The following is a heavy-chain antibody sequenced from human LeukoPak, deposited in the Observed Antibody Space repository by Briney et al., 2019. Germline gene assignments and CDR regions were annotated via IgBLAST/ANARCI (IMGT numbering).Heavy chain of an antibody. J-gene: IGHJ4*02. CDR3: ARDRVGYCSGGSCAVFDY. D-gene: IGHD2-15*01. CDR1: GYTFTSYG. Sequence: ASVKVSCKASGYTFTSYGISWVRQGPGQGLEWMGWISAYNGNTNYAQKLQGRVTMTTDTSTSTAYMELRSLRSDDTAVYYCARDRVGYCSGGSCAVFDYWGQGTQVTVSS. V-gene: IGHV1-18*01. CDR2: ISAYNGNT.